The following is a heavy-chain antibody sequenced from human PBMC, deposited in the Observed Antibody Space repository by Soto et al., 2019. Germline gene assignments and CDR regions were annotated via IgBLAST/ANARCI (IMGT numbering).Heavy chain of an antibody. J-gene: IGHJ4*02. CDR2: IYYSGST. D-gene: IGHD3-9*01. CDR3: GRNSIAGFSDY. V-gene: IGHV4-59*01. Sequence: SETLSLTCTVSGGSISSYYWSWIRQPPGKGLEWIGYIYYSGSTNYNPSLKSRVTISVDTSKNQFSLKLSSVTAADTAVYYCGRNSIAGFSDYWGQGTLVTVSS. CDR1: GGSISSYY.